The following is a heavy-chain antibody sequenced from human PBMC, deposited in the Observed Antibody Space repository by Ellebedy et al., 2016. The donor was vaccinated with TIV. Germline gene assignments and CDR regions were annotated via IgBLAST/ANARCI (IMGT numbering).Heavy chain of an antibody. Sequence: GGSLRLXCAASGFTFSSYAMSWVRQAPGKGLEWVPAISGSGGSTSYADSLKGRFTISRDNSKNTLYLQMNSLRAEDTAVYYCASLQQLDWEIRADGMDVWGQGTTVTVSS. CDR3: ASLQQLDWEIRADGMDV. CDR1: GFTFSSYA. CDR2: ISGSGGST. J-gene: IGHJ6*02. V-gene: IGHV3-23*01. D-gene: IGHD6-13*01.